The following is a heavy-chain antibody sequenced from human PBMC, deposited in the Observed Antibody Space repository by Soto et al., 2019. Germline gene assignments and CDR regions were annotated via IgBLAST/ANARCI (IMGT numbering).Heavy chain of an antibody. V-gene: IGHV1-18*04. Sequence: ASVKVSCKTSGYTFTTYGVSWVRQAPGQGLEWMGWISAYNGNTNYAQKLQGRVTMTTDTSTSTAYMELRGLRSDDTAVYYRARDRYYYGSGSYYISWFDPWGQETLVTVS. CDR2: ISAYNGNT. CDR3: ARDRYYYGSGSYYISWFDP. CDR1: GYTFTTYG. D-gene: IGHD3-10*01. J-gene: IGHJ5*02.